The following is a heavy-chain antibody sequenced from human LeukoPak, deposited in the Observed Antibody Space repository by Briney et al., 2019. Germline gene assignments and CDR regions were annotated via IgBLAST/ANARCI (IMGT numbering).Heavy chain of an antibody. D-gene: IGHD3-10*01. CDR1: GFTFSSYW. V-gene: IGHV3-7*01. Sequence: GGSLRLSCAASGFTFSSYWMSWVRQAPGKGLEWVANIKQDGSEKYYVDSVKGRFTTSRDNAKNSLYLQMNSLRAEDTAVYYCATQNLWFGPNWFDPWGQGTLVTVSS. CDR2: IKQDGSEK. J-gene: IGHJ5*02. CDR3: ATQNLWFGPNWFDP.